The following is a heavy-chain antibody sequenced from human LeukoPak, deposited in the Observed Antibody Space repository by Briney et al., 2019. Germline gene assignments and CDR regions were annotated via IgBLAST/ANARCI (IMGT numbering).Heavy chain of an antibody. Sequence: SETLSLTCAVYGGSFSGYYWSWIRQPPGKGLEWIGYIYYSGSTNYNPSLKSRVTISVDTSKNQFSLKLSSVTAADTAVYYCATIVVVPAAPGGDAFDIWGQGTMVTVSS. CDR3: ATIVVVPAAPGGDAFDI. V-gene: IGHV4-59*08. CDR2: IYYSGST. CDR1: GGSFSGYY. D-gene: IGHD2-2*01. J-gene: IGHJ3*02.